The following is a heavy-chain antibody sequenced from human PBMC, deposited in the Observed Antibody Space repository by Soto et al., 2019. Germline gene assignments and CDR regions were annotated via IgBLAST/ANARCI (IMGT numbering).Heavy chain of an antibody. J-gene: IGHJ6*04. CDR3: ARDVVLCDGGRCYGVPLDV. D-gene: IGHD2-15*01. Sequence: GGTRRLHCAVSGLTVRSKWMRWDRQALGQGIKWVSLIQSGGPTYYADSVKGRFTISRDTSENTVHLQMDSLRAEDTAVYYCARDVVLCDGGRCYGVPLDVWDKGTTVPVSS. CDR2: IQSGGPT. CDR1: GLTVRSKW. V-gene: IGHV3-66*01.